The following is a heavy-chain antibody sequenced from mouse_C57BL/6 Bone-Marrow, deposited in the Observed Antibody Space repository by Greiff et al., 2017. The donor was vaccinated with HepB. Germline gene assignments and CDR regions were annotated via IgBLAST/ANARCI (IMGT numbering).Heavy chain of an antibody. V-gene: IGHV14-4*01. CDR1: GFNIKDDY. Sequence: EVKLMESGAELVRPGASVKLSCTASGFNIKDDYMHWVKQRPEQGLEWIGWIDPENGDTEYASKFQGKATITADTSSNTAYLQLSSLTSEDTAVYYCTTFDYFDYWGQGTTLTVSS. CDR3: TTFDYFDY. CDR2: IDPENGDT. J-gene: IGHJ2*01.